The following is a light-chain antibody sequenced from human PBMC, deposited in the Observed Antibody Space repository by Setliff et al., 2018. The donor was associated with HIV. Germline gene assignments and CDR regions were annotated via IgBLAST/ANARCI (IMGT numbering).Light chain of an antibody. J-gene: IGLJ1*01. V-gene: IGLV1-40*01. CDR3: QSYDSSLSGYV. Sequence: QSVLTQPPSVSGAPGRRVTISCTGSSSNIGAGYDVHWYQQLPGTAPKVLIYGNSNRPSGVPDRFSGSKSGTSASLAITGLQAEDEADYYCQSYDSSLSGYVFGTGTRSPS. CDR1: SSNIGAGYD. CDR2: GNS.